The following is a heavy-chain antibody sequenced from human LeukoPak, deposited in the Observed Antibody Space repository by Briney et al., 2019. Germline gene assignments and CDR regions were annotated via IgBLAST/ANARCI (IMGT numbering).Heavy chain of an antibody. CDR1: GGSFSGYY. V-gene: IGHV4-34*01. CDR3: TRGSIAYYYMDV. Sequence: SETLSLTCAVYGGSFSGYYWSWIRQPPGKGLEWIGEVNHSGSTNYNASLRSRVTISVDTSKNQFSLKLSSVTAADTAVYYCTRGSIAYYYMDVWGKGTTVTISS. D-gene: IGHD3-22*01. J-gene: IGHJ6*03. CDR2: VNHSGST.